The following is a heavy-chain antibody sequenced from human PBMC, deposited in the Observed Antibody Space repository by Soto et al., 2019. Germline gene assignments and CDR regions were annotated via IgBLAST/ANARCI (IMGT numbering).Heavy chain of an antibody. CDR1: GGSIRSYY. CDR2: IYYSGST. Sequence: QVQLQASGPGLVKPSETLSLTCTVSGGSIRSYYWSWIRQPPGKGLEWIGYIYYSGSTNYNPSLKSRVTIPVDTSKNQFSLKLSSVTAADTAVYYCARYGSGSSVWFDPWGQGTLVTVSS. V-gene: IGHV4-59*01. D-gene: IGHD3-10*01. J-gene: IGHJ5*02. CDR3: ARYGSGSSVWFDP.